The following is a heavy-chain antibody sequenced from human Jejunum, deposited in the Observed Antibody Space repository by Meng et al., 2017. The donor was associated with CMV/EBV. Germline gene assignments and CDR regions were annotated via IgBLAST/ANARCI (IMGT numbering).Heavy chain of an antibody. V-gene: IGHV1-69*10. CDR3: ARVHQQLVRGYFDS. J-gene: IGHJ4*02. Sequence: FRTYSVSWVRQAPGQGLEWMGGIIPSLNIANYAQKFRGRVTITADNADKSTSTAYMELSSLRSEDTAVYYCARVHQQLVRGYFDSWGQGTLVTVSS. D-gene: IGHD6-13*01. CDR2: IIPSLNIA. CDR1: FRTYS.